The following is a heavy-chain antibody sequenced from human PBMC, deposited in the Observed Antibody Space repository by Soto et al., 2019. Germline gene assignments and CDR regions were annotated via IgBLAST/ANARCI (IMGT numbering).Heavy chain of an antibody. CDR1: GGSISSYY. Sequence: SETLSLTCTVSGGSISSYYWSWIRQPPGKGLEWIGYIYYSGSTNYNPSLKSRVTISVDTSKNQFSLKLSSVTAADTAVYYCARLIFNTALHWGSRGWFDPWGQGTLVTVSS. D-gene: IGHD7-27*01. CDR3: ARLIFNTALHWGSRGWFDP. V-gene: IGHV4-59*08. J-gene: IGHJ5*02. CDR2: IYYSGST.